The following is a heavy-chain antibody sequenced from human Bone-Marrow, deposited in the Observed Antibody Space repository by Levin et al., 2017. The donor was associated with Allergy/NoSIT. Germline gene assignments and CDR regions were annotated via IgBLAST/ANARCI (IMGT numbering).Heavy chain of an antibody. D-gene: IGHD1-26*01. CDR1: GYSFSTYW. V-gene: IGHV5-51*01. J-gene: IGHJ3*01. CDR2: IYPGDSET. CDR3: ARQGGVSPFDF. Sequence: GESLKISCETSGYSFSTYWFGWVRQMPGKGLELMGVIYPGDSETKYGPSFEGQVTISADKSITTAYLHWSSLKASDTAMYYCARQGGVSPFDFWGQGTMVTVSS.